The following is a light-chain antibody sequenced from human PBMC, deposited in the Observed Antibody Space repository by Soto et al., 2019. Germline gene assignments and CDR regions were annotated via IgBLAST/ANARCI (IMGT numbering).Light chain of an antibody. CDR3: QSYDSSLIVSKV. CDR2: ATS. V-gene: IGLV1-40*01. J-gene: IGLJ1*01. Sequence: QSVLTQPPSVSGAPGQRVTISCSGISSNLGAGDDVLWYRQFPGTAPKLLIFATSVRPSGVPDRFSGSKSGTSASLAIPGRGAEVEADYYCQSYDSSLIVSKVFGNGTKVTVL. CDR1: SSNLGAGDD.